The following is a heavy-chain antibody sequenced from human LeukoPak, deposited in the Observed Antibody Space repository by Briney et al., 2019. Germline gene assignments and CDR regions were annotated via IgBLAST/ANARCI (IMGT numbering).Heavy chain of an antibody. CDR3: AKAVGSSGYFSRDAFDI. CDR1: GFTFSSYG. V-gene: IGHV3-33*06. Sequence: PGGSLRLSCATSGFTFSSYGMHWVRQAPGKGLEWVAVIWYDGSNKYYAESVKGRFTISRDNSKNTVYLQMNSLRAEDTAIYYCAKAVGSSGYFSRDAFDIWGQGTMVTVSS. J-gene: IGHJ3*02. CDR2: IWYDGSNK. D-gene: IGHD3-22*01.